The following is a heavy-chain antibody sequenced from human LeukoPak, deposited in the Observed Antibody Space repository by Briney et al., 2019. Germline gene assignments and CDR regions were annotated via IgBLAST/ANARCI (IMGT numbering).Heavy chain of an antibody. D-gene: IGHD6-19*01. V-gene: IGHV1-69*02. CDR2: IIPILGIA. J-gene: IGHJ4*02. CDR3: ASYLIAVAGSFDY. CDR1: GGTFSSYT. Sequence: SVKVSCKASGGTFSSYTISWVRQASGQGLEWMGRIIPILGIANYAQKFQGRVTITADKSTSTAYMELSSLRSEDTAVYYCASYLIAVAGSFDYWGQGTLVTVSS.